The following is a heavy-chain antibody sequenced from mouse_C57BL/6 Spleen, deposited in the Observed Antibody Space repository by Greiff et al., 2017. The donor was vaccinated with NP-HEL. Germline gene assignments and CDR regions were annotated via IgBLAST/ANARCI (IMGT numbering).Heavy chain of an antibody. V-gene: IGHV5-15*01. D-gene: IGHD2-3*01. CDR2: ISNLAYSI. CDR3: AREGIYDGYYDYYAMDY. Sequence: EVKLMESGGGLVQPGGSLKLSCAASGFTFSDYGMAWVRQAPRKGPEWVAFISNLAYSIYYADTVTGRFTISRENAKNTLYLEMSSLRSEDTAMYYCAREGIYDGYYDYYAMDYWGQGTSVTVSS. J-gene: IGHJ4*01. CDR1: GFTFSDYG.